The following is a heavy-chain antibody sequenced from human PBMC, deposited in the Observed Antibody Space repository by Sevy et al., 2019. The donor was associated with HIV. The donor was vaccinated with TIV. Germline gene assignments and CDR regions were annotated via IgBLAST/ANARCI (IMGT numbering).Heavy chain of an antibody. CDR2: IRSKAYGGTT. J-gene: IGHJ6*02. Sequence: GGSLRLSCTASGFTFGDYAMSWFRQAPGKGLEWVGFIRSKAYGGTTEYAASVKGRFTISRDDSKSIAYLQMNSLKTEDTAVYYCTRDSLERYYDFWSGYPDYYYYYGMDVWGQGTTVTVSS. CDR3: TRDSLERYYDFWSGYPDYYYYYGMDV. D-gene: IGHD3-3*01. V-gene: IGHV3-49*03. CDR1: GFTFGDYA.